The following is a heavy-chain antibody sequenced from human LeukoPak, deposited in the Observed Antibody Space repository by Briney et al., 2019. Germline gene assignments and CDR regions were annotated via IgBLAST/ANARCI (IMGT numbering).Heavy chain of an antibody. CDR1: GGSISSYY. J-gene: IGHJ4*02. CDR2: IYTSGST. CDR3: ARPGSGWHYFDY. Sequence: SETLSLTCTVSGGSISSYYWSWIRQPPGKGLEWIGYIYTSGSTNYNPSLKSRVTISVDTSKNQFSLKLSSVTAADTAVYYCARPGSGWHYFDYWGQGTLVTVSP. V-gene: IGHV4-4*09. D-gene: IGHD6-19*01.